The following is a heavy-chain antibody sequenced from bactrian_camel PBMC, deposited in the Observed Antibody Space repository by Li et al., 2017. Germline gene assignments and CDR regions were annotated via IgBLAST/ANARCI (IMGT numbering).Heavy chain of an antibody. CDR2: ANNGGTTT. CDR3: VRDYSDSDGSFGY. Sequence: HVQLVESGGGLVQPGGSLRLSRAASRFTFSTFWKYWVRQAPGKRLEWVATANNGGTTTYYADSVKGRFTISRDNAKNMVYLQMNSLKPEDTAIYYCVRDYSDSDGSFGYWGQGTQVTVS. D-gene: IGHD4*01. J-gene: IGHJ6*01. CDR1: RFTFSTFW. V-gene: IGHV3S1*01.